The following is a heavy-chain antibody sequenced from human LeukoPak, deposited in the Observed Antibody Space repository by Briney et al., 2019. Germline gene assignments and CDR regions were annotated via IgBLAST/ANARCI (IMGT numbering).Heavy chain of an antibody. CDR3: AREGRYCTTTSCYARWWFDP. V-gene: IGHV4-4*07. CDR2: IYTSGST. D-gene: IGHD2-2*01. J-gene: IGHJ5*02. Sequence: SETLSLTCTVSGESISTYYWSWFRQPAGKGLEWIGRIYTSGSTNYNPSLKSRVTMALDTSKNQFSLRLTSVTAADTAIYYCAREGRYCTTTSCYARWWFDPWGQGTLVTVTS. CDR1: GESISTYY.